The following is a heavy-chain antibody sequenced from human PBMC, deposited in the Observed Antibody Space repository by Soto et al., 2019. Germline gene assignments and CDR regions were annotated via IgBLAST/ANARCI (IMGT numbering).Heavy chain of an antibody. Sequence: QVQLVQSGAEVKKPGSSVKVSCKASGGAFNSFAITWVRQAPGQGLEWMGAIIPFFSTPNYAQRLQGRITITADESTSTAYMELSSLRSEDTAIYFGARDRVMRGNSYYYGMDVWGQGTTVTVSS. D-gene: IGHD2-21*01. CDR1: GGAFNSFA. CDR2: IIPFFSTP. V-gene: IGHV1-69*12. CDR3: ARDRVMRGNSYYYGMDV. J-gene: IGHJ6*02.